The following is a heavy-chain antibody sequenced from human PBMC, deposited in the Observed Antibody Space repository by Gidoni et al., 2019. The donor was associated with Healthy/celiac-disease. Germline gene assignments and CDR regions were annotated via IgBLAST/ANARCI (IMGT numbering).Heavy chain of an antibody. CDR2: ISGSSGNT. J-gene: IGHJ4*02. D-gene: IGHD2-21*02. V-gene: IGHV3-23*01. Sequence: EVQLLESGGGLVQPGGSLSLSCAASGFPFSSYARSWVRQAPGKGLEWVSAISGSSGNTYYADAVKGLFTISRDNSKNTLYLQMNSLRAEDTAVYYCAKWGVVVVTAFDYWGQGTLVTVSS. CDR1: GFPFSSYA. CDR3: AKWGVVVVTAFDY.